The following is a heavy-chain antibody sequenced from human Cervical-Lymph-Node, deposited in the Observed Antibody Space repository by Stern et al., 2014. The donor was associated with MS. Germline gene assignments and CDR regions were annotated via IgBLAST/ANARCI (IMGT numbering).Heavy chain of an antibody. J-gene: IGHJ4*02. CDR2: IIPIFGTA. CDR1: GGTFSSYA. V-gene: IGHV1-69*01. CDR3: ARAIVVVPPAGYFDY. Sequence: VQLVESGAEVKKPGSSVKVSCKASGGTFSSYAISWGRQAPGQGLERMGGIIPIFGTANYAQKFQGRVTITADESTSTAYMELSSLRSEDTAVYYCARAIVVVPPAGYFDYWGQGTLVTVSS. D-gene: IGHD2-2*01.